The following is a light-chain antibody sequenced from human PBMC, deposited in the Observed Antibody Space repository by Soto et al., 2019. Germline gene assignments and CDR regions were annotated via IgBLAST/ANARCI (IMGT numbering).Light chain of an antibody. Sequence: DIQMTQSPSILSASVGDRVTITCRASQSVTRWLAWYQQKPGQAPQLLIYDVSSLQRGVPSRFSGSGFGTEFSLTISILQPDDFATYYCQQYASYSAFGQGTKVEIK. J-gene: IGKJ1*01. CDR2: DVS. CDR1: QSVTRW. CDR3: QQYASYSA. V-gene: IGKV1-5*01.